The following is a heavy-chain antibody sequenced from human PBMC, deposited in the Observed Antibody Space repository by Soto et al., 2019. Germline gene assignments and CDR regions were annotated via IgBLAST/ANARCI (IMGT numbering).Heavy chain of an antibody. J-gene: IGHJ4*02. CDR2: ISSRGDNT. Sequence: EVKLLESGGGLVQPGGSLRLSCAASGFTFSNYAMSWVRQAPGKGLEWISAISSRGDNTHHADSVRGRFTISRDNSKNMLYQEISTLRAEDTAVYYCAKCDWVFVKTSNYFFDYWGQGTLVTVSS. CDR3: AKCDWVFVKTSNYFFDY. CDR1: GFTFSNYA. D-gene: IGHD3-9*01. V-gene: IGHV3-23*01.